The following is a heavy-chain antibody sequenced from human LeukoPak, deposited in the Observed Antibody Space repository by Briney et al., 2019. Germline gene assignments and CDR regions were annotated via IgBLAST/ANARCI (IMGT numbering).Heavy chain of an antibody. CDR1: GFAFSNYN. CDR3: AKGGSGWHVDYYYYYYMDV. D-gene: IGHD6-19*01. Sequence: GGSLRLSCAVSGFAFSNYNMSWVRQAPGKGLEWVSAISGSGGSTYYADSVKGRFTISRDNSKNTLYLQMNSLRAEDTAVYYCAKGGSGWHVDYYYYYYMDVWGKGTTVTISS. CDR2: ISGSGGST. V-gene: IGHV3-23*01. J-gene: IGHJ6*03.